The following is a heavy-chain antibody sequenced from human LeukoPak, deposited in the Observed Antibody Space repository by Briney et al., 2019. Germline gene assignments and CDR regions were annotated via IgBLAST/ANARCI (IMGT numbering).Heavy chain of an antibody. D-gene: IGHD6-19*01. CDR3: AKTGYSSGWFDYYYYYMDV. V-gene: IGHV3-23*01. CDR1: GFTFSSYS. CDR2: FRGSDGST. J-gene: IGHJ6*03. Sequence: PGGSLRLSCAASGFTFSSYSMSWVRQAPGKGLEWVSIFRGSDGSTYYADSVKGRFTISRDNSKNTLYLQMNSLRAEDTAVYYCAKTGYSSGWFDYYYYYMDVWGKGTTVTISS.